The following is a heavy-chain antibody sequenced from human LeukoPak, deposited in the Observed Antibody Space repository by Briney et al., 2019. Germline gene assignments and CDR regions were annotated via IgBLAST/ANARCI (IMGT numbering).Heavy chain of an antibody. V-gene: IGHV4-59*01. Sequence: SETLSLTCTVSGGSISGYYWSWIRQPPGKGLEWVGYISYSGSTNYNPSLKSRVTISVDTSKNQFSLKLSSVTAADTAVYYCARESPVNDSSGCFFDYWGQGTLVTVSS. CDR3: ARESPVNDSSGCFFDY. J-gene: IGHJ4*02. D-gene: IGHD3-22*01. CDR1: GGSISGYY. CDR2: ISYSGST.